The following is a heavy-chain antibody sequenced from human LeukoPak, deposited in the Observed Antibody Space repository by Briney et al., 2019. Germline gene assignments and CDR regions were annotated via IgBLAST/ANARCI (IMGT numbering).Heavy chain of an antibody. CDR3: AKSSNYDILTGDFDY. D-gene: IGHD3-9*01. V-gene: IGHV3-9*03. J-gene: IGHJ4*02. CDR1: GFTFDDYA. CDR2: ISWNSGSI. Sequence: SGRSLRLSCAAFGFTFDDYAMHWVRQAPGKGLEWVSGISWNSGSIGYADSVKGRFTISRDNAKNSLYLQMNSLRAEDMALYYCAKSSNYDILTGDFDYWGQGTLVTVSS.